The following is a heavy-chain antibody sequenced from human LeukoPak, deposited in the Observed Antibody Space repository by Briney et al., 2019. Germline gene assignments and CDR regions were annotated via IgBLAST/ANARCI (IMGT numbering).Heavy chain of an antibody. J-gene: IGHJ4*02. Sequence: GGSLRLSCAAPGFSFSSYEMNWVRQAPGKGLEWVSYISSSGSTIYYADSVKGRFTISRDNAKNSLYLKMNSLRAEDTAVYYCASHRVEVFDYWGQGTLVTVSS. CDR2: ISSSGSTI. V-gene: IGHV3-48*03. CDR3: ASHRVEVFDY. D-gene: IGHD1-14*01. CDR1: GFSFSSYE.